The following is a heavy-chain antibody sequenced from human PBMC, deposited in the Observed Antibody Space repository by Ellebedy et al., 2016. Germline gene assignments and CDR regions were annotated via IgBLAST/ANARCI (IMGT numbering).Heavy chain of an antibody. J-gene: IGHJ5*02. V-gene: IGHV3-30*03. CDR3: ASGGQGETNWFNP. D-gene: IGHD1-26*01. CDR2: ISYGGGSVK. CDR1: GFTFSSYA. Sequence: GGSLRLSXAASGFTFSSYAIHWVRQAPGKGLEWVALISYGGGSVKYYADSVKGRFTISRDNSKNTLYQKMNSLRGEDTAVYYGASGGQGETNWFNPWGQGTLVTVSS.